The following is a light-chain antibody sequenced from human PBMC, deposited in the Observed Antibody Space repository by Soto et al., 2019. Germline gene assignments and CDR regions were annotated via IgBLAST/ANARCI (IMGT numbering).Light chain of an antibody. CDR1: TSDFINYNY. V-gene: IGLV2-14*01. CDR3: SLYTVSTDVV. Sequence: QPVLTQPASLSGSPGQSITVSCTGATSDFINYNYVSWYQHHPGKAPQLMIYEVRNRPSGVSSRFSGSKSGNTASLTISGLQPEDEAYYYCSLYTVSTDVVFGGGTKLTVL. J-gene: IGLJ2*01. CDR2: EVR.